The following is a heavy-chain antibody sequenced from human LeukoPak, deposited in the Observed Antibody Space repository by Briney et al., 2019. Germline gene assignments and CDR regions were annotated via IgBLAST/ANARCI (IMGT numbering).Heavy chain of an antibody. V-gene: IGHV1-46*01. D-gene: IGHD1-7*01. CDR1: VHTFTTSH. CDR2: ITANGASR. J-gene: IGHJ5*02. Sequence: GASVKVSCKASVHTFTTSHMHWVRQAPGQGLGWMGTITANGASRSLGQKVQGRLNMTREMPTSTVYMELSSLTSEDTAVCYCARDKSFENLDPWGQRTLVTVSS. CDR3: ARDKSFENLDP.